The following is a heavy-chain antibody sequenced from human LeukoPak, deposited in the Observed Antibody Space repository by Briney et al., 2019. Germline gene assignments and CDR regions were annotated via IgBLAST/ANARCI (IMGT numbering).Heavy chain of an antibody. CDR2: IWYDGSNK. J-gene: IGHJ4*02. CDR3: AKETGYFDH. D-gene: IGHD7-27*01. CDR1: GFTLSSYG. Sequence: GRSLRLSCEASGFTLSSYGMHWVRQAPGKGLEWVAVIWYDGSNKYYADSVKGRFTISRDNSKNTLYLQMNSLRAEDTAVYYCAKETGYFDHWGQGTLVTVSS. V-gene: IGHV3-33*06.